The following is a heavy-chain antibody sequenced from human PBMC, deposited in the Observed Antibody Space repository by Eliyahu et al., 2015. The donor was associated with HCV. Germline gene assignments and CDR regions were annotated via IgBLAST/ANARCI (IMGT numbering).Heavy chain of an antibody. V-gene: IGHV3-33*08. J-gene: IGHJ5*02. CDR1: GFXXQWLC. CDR3: AREGDFWSATKTFDP. D-gene: IGHD3-3*01. Sequence: QVQLVESGGGVVQPGRSLRLSCAASGFXXQWLCLPLVSPAPRTGLQGVAVIWYDGSNKYYADSVKGRFTISRDNSKNTLYLQMNSLRAEDTAVYYCAREGDFWSATKTFDPWGQGTLVTVSS. CDR2: IWYDGSNK.